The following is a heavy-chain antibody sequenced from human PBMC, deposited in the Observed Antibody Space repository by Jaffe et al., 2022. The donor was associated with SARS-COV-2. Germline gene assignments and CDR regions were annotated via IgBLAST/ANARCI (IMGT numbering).Heavy chain of an antibody. V-gene: IGHV3-7*01. D-gene: IGHD5-12*01. CDR3: ARDGRGYSGYGA. CDR1: GFTFSRYW. Sequence: EVQLVESGGDLVQPGGSLRLSCAASGFTFSRYWMSWVRQTPGKGLEWVANIKEDGSEKYYVDSVKGRFTISRDNAKNSLYLQMNSLRVEDTAVYHCARDGRGYSGYGAWGQGTRVTVSS. J-gene: IGHJ4*02. CDR2: IKEDGSEK.